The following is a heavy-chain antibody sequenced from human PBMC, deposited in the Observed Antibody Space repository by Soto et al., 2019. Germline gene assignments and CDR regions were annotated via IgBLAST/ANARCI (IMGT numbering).Heavy chain of an antibody. CDR2: ITSSGRSA. V-gene: IGHV3-23*01. CDR1: GFTFSNYD. CDR3: ASHHITLYDS. J-gene: IGHJ4*02. Sequence: EVQLLESGGGLAQPGGSLRLSCAASGFTFSNYDMSWVRQAPGKGLEWVSSITSSGRSAYYADSVKGRFPFSRDNSKNTLYLQMNSLRAEDTAVYYCASHHITLYDSCGQGTLVTVAS. D-gene: IGHD1-20*01.